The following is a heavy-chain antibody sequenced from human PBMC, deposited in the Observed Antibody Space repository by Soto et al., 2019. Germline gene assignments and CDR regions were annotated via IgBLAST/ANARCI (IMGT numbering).Heavy chain of an antibody. D-gene: IGHD3-22*01. CDR2: ISYDGSNK. V-gene: IGHV3-30-3*01. CDR1: GFTFSSYA. J-gene: IGHJ4*02. Sequence: GGSLRLSCAASGFTFSSYAMHWVRQAPGKGLEWVAVISYDGSNKYYADSVKGRFTISRDNSKNTLYLQMNSLRAEDTAVYYCARDPDDSSGYYLGYFDYWGPGTLVTVSS. CDR3: ARDPDDSSGYYLGYFDY.